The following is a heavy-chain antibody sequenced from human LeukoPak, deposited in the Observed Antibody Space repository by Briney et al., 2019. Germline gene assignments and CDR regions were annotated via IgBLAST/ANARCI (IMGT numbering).Heavy chain of an antibody. D-gene: IGHD3-22*01. CDR1: GFTFSNYW. CDR3: ARDRPMIIVADAFDI. J-gene: IGHJ3*02. CDR2: INSDGNST. Sequence: GGSLRLSCAASGFTFSNYWIHWVRQAPGKGLVWVSRINSDGNSTSYADSVKGRFTISRDNSKNTLYLQMNSLRPEDTAVYYCARDRPMIIVADAFDIWGQGTVLTVSS. V-gene: IGHV3-74*01.